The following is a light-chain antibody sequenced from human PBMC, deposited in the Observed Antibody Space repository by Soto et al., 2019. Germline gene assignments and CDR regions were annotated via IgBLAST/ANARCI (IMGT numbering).Light chain of an antibody. CDR3: QQRSNWPAT. V-gene: IGKV3-11*01. CDR1: QSVSRS. Sequence: EIVLTQSPATLSLSPGERATLSCRASQSVSRSLAWYQQKPGQATRLLSYDASSRATGIPARFSGSGSATDFTRTITSLEPEDFAVYYCQQRSNWPATFGGGSKVEI. CDR2: DAS. J-gene: IGKJ4*01.